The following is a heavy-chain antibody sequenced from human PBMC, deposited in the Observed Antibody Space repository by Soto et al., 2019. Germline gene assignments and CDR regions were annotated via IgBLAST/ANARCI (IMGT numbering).Heavy chain of an antibody. D-gene: IGHD7-27*01. CDR3: AKRPLNWGRWYFDL. V-gene: IGHV3-23*01. CDR1: GITFSNYA. Sequence: EVQLLESGGGLVQPGGSLRLSCAASGITFSNYAMTWVRQAPGKGREWVSVISDSGSFTFYADSVKGRFTISRDNSGGTLYLQMNSLRAEDTAIYYCAKRPLNWGRWYFDLWGRGTLVTVSS. J-gene: IGHJ2*01. CDR2: ISDSGSFT.